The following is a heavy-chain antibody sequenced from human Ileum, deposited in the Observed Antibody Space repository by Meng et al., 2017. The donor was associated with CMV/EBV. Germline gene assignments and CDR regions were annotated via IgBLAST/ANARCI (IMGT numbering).Heavy chain of an antibody. V-gene: IGHV3-7*01. CDR2: IAHDGSER. CDR1: GFTFTTYW. J-gene: IGHJ6*02. Sequence: GGSLRLSCAASGFTFTTYWMAWVRQAPGKGLEWVANIAHDGSERYYGDSVMGRFTVSRDNAKNSLYLEMNSLRAEDTAVYYCARISKYGYGVYGMDVWGQGTTVTVSS. CDR3: ARISKYGYGVYGMDV. D-gene: IGHD5-18*01.